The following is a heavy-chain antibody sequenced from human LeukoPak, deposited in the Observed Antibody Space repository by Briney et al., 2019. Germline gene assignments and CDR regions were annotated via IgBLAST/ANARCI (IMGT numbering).Heavy chain of an antibody. J-gene: IGHJ4*02. Sequence: ASVKVSCKASGYTFTSYAMNWVRQAPGQGLEWMGWINTNTGNPAYAQGFTGRFVFSLDTSVSTAYLQISSLKAEDTAVYYCARAPDIKYYYDSSGSIDYWGQGTLVTVSS. CDR1: GYTFTSYA. D-gene: IGHD3-22*01. CDR3: ARAPDIKYYYDSSGSIDY. CDR2: INTNTGNP. V-gene: IGHV7-4-1*02.